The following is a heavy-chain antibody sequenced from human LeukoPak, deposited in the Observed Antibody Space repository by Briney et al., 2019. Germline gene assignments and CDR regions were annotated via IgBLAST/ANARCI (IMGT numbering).Heavy chain of an antibody. J-gene: IGHJ6*02. CDR1: GFSFSSYG. CDR3: AKEIGRRYSVDV. V-gene: IGHV3-21*01. CDR2: IGVVSDYV. Sequence: GGSLRLSCAASGFSFSSYGMYWVRQAPGKGLEWVASIGVVSDYVYYPDSLKGRFTIFSDNPKNSLYLQIDSLRDEDTAVYYCAKEIGRRYSVDVWGQGTTVVVSS. D-gene: IGHD2-21*01.